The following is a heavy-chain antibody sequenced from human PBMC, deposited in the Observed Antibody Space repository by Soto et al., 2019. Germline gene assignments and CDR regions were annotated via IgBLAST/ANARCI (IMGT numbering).Heavy chain of an antibody. J-gene: IGHJ4*02. V-gene: IGHV4-59*12. CDR1: GGSISSYY. D-gene: IGHD6-13*01. CDR2: IYYSGST. Sequence: SETLSLTCTVSGGSISSYYWSWIRQPPGKGLEWIGYIYYSGSTNYNPSLKSRVTISVDTSKNQFSLKLTSVTAADTAVYYCARARATIAAAASFACWGQGTLVTVS. CDR3: ARARATIAAAASFAC.